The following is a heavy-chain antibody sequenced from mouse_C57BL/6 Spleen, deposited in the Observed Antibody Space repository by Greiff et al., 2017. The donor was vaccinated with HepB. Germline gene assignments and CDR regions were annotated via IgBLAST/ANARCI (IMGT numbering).Heavy chain of an antibody. CDR1: GYTFTDYY. V-gene: IGHV1-76*01. D-gene: IGHD1-1*01. CDR2: IYPGSGNT. Sequence: QVQLQQSGAELVRPGASVKLSCKASGYTFTDYYINWVKQRPGQGLEWIARIYPGSGNTYYNEKFKGKATLTAEKSSSTAYMQLSSLTSEDSAVYFCARQERYGDPYAMDYWGQGTSVTVSS. J-gene: IGHJ4*01. CDR3: ARQERYGDPYAMDY.